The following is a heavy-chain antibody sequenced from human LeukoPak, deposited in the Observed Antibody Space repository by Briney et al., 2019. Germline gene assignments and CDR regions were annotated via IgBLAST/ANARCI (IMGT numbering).Heavy chain of an antibody. Sequence: PGGSLRLSCAASGFTFSSYWMSWVRQAPGKGLEWVANIKQDGSEKYYVDSVKGRFTISRDNAKSSLYLQMNSLRAEDTAVYYCARDYYDYVWGSYRQLGNDYWGQGTLVTVSS. CDR3: ARDYYDYVWGSYRQLGNDY. D-gene: IGHD3-16*02. V-gene: IGHV3-7*01. CDR1: GFTFSSYW. CDR2: IKQDGSEK. J-gene: IGHJ4*02.